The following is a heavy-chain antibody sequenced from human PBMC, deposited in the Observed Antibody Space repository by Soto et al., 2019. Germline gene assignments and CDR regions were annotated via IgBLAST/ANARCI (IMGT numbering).Heavy chain of an antibody. CDR2: IYHSGST. D-gene: IGHD2-2*01. CDR1: SGSISSINW. Sequence: QVQLQESGPGLVKPSGTLSLTCAVSSGSISSINWWSWVRQPPGKGLECIGEIYHSGSTNYNQSLKSRVTISVDKSKNQFSLKLSSVTAAATAVYYCAMSGYCSSTSGCGSTYSYYYYMDVWGKGNTVTVSS. V-gene: IGHV4-4*02. J-gene: IGHJ6*03. CDR3: AMSGYCSSTSGCGSTYSYYYYMDV.